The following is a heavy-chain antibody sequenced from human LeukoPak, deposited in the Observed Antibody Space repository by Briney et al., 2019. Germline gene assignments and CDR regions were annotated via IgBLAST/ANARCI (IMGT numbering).Heavy chain of an antibody. Sequence: ASVKVSCKASGYTFTGYYMHWVRQAPGQGLEWMGWINPNSGGTNYAQKFQGRVTMTRDTSISTAYMELSRLRSDDTAVYYCARATLHKRSPAAALGMDVWGQGTTVTVSS. V-gene: IGHV1-2*02. CDR1: GYTFTGYY. CDR3: ARATLHKRSPAAALGMDV. CDR2: INPNSGGT. J-gene: IGHJ6*02. D-gene: IGHD6-13*01.